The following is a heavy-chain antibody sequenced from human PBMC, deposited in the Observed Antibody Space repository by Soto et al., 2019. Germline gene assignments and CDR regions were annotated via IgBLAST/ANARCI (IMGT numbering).Heavy chain of an antibody. J-gene: IGHJ4*02. V-gene: IGHV1-18*01. CDR2: ISAYNGNT. D-gene: IGHD6-19*01. CDR1: GYTFTSYG. CDR3: ASAPSLLDSSGWYTLDY. Sequence: GASVKVSCKASGYTFTSYGISWVRQAPGQGRAGMGWISAYNGNTNYAQKLQGRVTMTTDTSTSTAYMELRSLSSDDTAVYYCASAPSLLDSSGWYTLDYWGQGTLVTVSS.